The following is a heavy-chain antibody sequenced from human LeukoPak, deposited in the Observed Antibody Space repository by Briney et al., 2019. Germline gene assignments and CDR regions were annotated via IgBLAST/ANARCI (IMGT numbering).Heavy chain of an antibody. V-gene: IGHV1-69*05. Sequence: ASVKVSCKAPGGTFSSYAISWVRRAPGQGLEWMGGIIPIFGTANYAQNFQGRVTITTDESTSTAYMELSSLRSEDSAVYYCAMKTTLRVNTKAAAFDIWGQGTMVTVSS. CDR1: GGTFSSYA. J-gene: IGHJ3*02. CDR3: AMKTTLRVNTKAAAFDI. D-gene: IGHD4-17*01. CDR2: IIPIFGTA.